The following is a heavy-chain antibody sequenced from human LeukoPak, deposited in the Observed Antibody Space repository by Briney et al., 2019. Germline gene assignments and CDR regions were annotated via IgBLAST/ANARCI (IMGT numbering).Heavy chain of an antibody. CDR3: ARDPGSSGEYYFDY. CDR1: GYTFTGYY. D-gene: IGHD3-16*01. V-gene: IGHV1-2*02. J-gene: IGHJ4*02. Sequence: ASVKVSCKASGYTFTGYYMHWVRQAPGQGLEWMGWINPNSGGTNYAQKFQGRVTMTRDTSISTAYMELSRLRSDDTAVYCCARDPGSSGEYYFDYWGQGTLVTVSS. CDR2: INPNSGGT.